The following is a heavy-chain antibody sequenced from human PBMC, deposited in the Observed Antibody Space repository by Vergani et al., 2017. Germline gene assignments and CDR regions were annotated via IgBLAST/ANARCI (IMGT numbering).Heavy chain of an antibody. CDR3: ATLGIAVAGTDY. V-gene: IGHV3-11*05. CDR1: GFTFSDYY. Sequence: QVQLVESGGGLVKPGGSLRLSCAASGFTFSDYYMSWIRQAPGKGLAWVSYISSSSSYTNYADSVKGRFTISRDNAKNSLYLQMNSLRAEDTAVYYCATLGIAVAGTDYWGQGTLVTVSS. D-gene: IGHD6-19*01. J-gene: IGHJ4*02. CDR2: ISSSSSYT.